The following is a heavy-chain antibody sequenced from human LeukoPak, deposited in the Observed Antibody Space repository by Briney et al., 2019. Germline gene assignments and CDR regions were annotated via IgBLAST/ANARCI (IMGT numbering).Heavy chain of an antibody. V-gene: IGHV3-7*01. Sequence: GGSLRLSCEGSGFTFSNYWMGWVRQAPGKGLQWVANIKTDGSEKYYVDSVKGRFTISRDNAKNSLYLQMNSLRAEDTAVYYCSCLGGGSWGQGTLVTVSS. CDR2: IKTDGSEK. CDR3: SCLGGGS. D-gene: IGHD3-16*01. J-gene: IGHJ4*02. CDR1: GFTFSNYW.